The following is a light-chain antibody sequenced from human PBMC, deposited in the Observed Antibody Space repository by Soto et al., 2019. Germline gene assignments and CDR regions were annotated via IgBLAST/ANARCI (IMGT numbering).Light chain of an antibody. Sequence: DIRMTQSPTTLSASVGYRVTVTCRASQNIGGWLAWYQQKPGKAPKFLIFDASSLESGVPSRFSGSGYGTEFTLTISSLPPDDFATYYCQQYNSYWTFGQGTNVDIK. CDR1: QNIGGW. CDR3: QQYNSYWT. CDR2: DAS. J-gene: IGKJ1*01. V-gene: IGKV1-5*01.